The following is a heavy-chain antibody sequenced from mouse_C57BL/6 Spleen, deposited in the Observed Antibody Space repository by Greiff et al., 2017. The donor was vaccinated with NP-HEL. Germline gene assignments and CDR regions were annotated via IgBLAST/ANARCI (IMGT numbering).Heavy chain of an antibody. J-gene: IGHJ3*01. D-gene: IGHD2-1*01. CDR2: ILPGSGST. V-gene: IGHV1-9*01. CDR1: GYTFTGYW. Sequence: QVQLQQSGAELMKPGASVKLSCKATGYTFTGYWIEWVKQRPGHGLEWIGEILPGSGSTNYNEKFKGKAAFTADTSSNTAYMQLSSLTTGDSAIYYCARGGNYVGWFAYWGQGTLVTVSA. CDR3: ARGGNYVGWFAY.